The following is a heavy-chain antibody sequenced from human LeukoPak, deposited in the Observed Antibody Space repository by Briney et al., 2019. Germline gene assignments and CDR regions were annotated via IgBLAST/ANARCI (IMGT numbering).Heavy chain of an antibody. CDR1: GGSISSRDYY. Sequence: SETLSLTCSVSGGSISSRDYYWARIRQPPGKGLEWIGTIYYSGSTFYNPSLKTRVTMSVDTAESQFTLRLTSVTAADTAVYYCAGHPYDFWSGPFDNWGQGTLVTVSS. CDR3: AGHPYDFWSGPFDN. J-gene: IGHJ4*02. CDR2: IYYSGST. V-gene: IGHV4-39*01. D-gene: IGHD3-3*01.